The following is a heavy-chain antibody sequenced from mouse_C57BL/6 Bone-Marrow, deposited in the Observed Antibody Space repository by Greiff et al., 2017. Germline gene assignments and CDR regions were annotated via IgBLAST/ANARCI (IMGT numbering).Heavy chain of an antibody. V-gene: IGHV1-81*01. J-gene: IGHJ3*01. CDR2: IYPRSGNT. CDR3: ARGAY. CDR1: GYTFTSYG. Sequence: QVQLQQSGAELARPGASVKLSCKASGYTFTSYGISWVKQITGQGLEWIGEIYPRSGNTYYNEKFKGKATLTADKSSSTAYMELRSLTSEDSAVYVCARGAYWGQGTLVTVSA.